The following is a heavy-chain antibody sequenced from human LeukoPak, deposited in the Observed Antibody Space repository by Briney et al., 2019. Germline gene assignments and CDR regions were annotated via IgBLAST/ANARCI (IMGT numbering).Heavy chain of an antibody. CDR1: GYTFTSYY. V-gene: IGHV1-2*02. CDR2: INPNSGGT. Sequence: VASVKVSCKASGYTFTSYYMHWVRQAPGQGLEWMGWINPNSGGTNYAQKFQGRVTMTRDTSISTAYMELSRLRSDDTAVYYCARAEDIVVVPAAILYYYYMDVWGKGTTVTVSS. D-gene: IGHD2-2*02. J-gene: IGHJ6*03. CDR3: ARAEDIVVVPAAILYYYYMDV.